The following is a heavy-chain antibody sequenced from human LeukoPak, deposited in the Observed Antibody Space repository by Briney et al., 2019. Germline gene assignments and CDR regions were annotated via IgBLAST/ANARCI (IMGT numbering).Heavy chain of an antibody. CDR1: GFTFSSYT. CDR2: ISSTSSYI. J-gene: IGHJ4*02. Sequence: GGSLRLSCEGSGFTFSSYTMIWVRQAPGKGLEWLTSISSTSSYIYYADSVKGRFTISRDNAKNSLYLQMNSLRAEDTAVYYCARWYRGYWGQGTLVTVSS. CDR3: ARWYRGY. D-gene: IGHD2-15*01. V-gene: IGHV3-21*01.